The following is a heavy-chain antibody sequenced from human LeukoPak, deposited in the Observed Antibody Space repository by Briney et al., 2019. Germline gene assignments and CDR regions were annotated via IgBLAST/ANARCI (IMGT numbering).Heavy chain of an antibody. D-gene: IGHD2-2*01. CDR2: ISGSGGST. Sequence: PGGSLRLSCAASGFTFSSCSMNWVRQDPGKGLEWVSAISGSGGSTYYADSVKGRFTISRDNSKNTLYLQMNSLRAEDTAVYYCAKWNVVPAAMRRDYYYYYMDVWGKGTTVTVSS. CDR3: AKWNVVPAAMRRDYYYYYMDV. V-gene: IGHV3-23*01. CDR1: GFTFSSCS. J-gene: IGHJ6*03.